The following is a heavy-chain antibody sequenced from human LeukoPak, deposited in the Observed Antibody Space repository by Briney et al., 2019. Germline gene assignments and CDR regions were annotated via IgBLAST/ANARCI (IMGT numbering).Heavy chain of an antibody. CDR1: GSTFSSYS. Sequence: PGGSLRLSCAASGSTFSSYSMNWVRQAPGKGLEWVSSISSSSSYIYYADSVKGRFTISRDNAKNSLYLQMNSLRAEDTAVYYCARDRPRYYYDSSGPYYYYYGMDVWGQGTTVTVSS. V-gene: IGHV3-21*01. CDR3: ARDRPRYYYDSSGPYYYYYGMDV. CDR2: ISSSSSYI. J-gene: IGHJ6*02. D-gene: IGHD3-22*01.